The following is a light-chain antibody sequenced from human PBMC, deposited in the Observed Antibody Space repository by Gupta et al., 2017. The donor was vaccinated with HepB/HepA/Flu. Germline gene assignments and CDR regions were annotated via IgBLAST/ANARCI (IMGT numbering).Light chain of an antibody. V-gene: IGKV1-39*01. CDR3: QQCYSTPQVT. Sequence: DIQMTQSPSSLSASVGDRVTITCRASQSISSYLNWYQQKPGKAPKLLIYAASSLQSGVPSRFSGSGSGTDFTLTISSLQPEDFATYYCQQCYSTPQVTFGQGTRLGIK. J-gene: IGKJ5*01. CDR1: QSISSY. CDR2: AAS.